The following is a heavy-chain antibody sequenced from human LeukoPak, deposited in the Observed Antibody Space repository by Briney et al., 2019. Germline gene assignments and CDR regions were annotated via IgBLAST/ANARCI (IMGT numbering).Heavy chain of an antibody. J-gene: IGHJ6*03. Sequence: GSLRLPCAASGFTFRSYAMHWVRQAPGKGLEGGAVISYDGSNKYYADSVKGRFTISRDNSKNTLYLQMNSLRAEDTAVYYCARDLYYYYYYMDVWGKGTTVTVSS. CDR2: ISYDGSNK. V-gene: IGHV3-30*04. CDR1: GFTFRSYA. CDR3: ARDLYYYYYYMDV.